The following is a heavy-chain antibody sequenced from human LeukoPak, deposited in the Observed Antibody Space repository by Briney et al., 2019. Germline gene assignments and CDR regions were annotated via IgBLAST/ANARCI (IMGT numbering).Heavy chain of an antibody. CDR2: ISAYNGNT. CDR1: GYTSTSYG. Sequence: ASVKVSCKASGYTSTSYGISWVRQAPGQGLEWMGWISAYNGNTNYAQKLQGRVTMTTDTSTSTAYMELRSLRSDDTAVYYCARDTPILGYCSSTSCYGWFDPWGQGTLVTVSS. CDR3: ARDTPILGYCSSTSCYGWFDP. V-gene: IGHV1-18*01. D-gene: IGHD2-2*01. J-gene: IGHJ5*02.